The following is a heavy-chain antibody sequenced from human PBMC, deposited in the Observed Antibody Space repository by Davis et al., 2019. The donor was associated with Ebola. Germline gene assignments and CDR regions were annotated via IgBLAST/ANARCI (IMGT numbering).Heavy chain of an antibody. D-gene: IGHD6-19*01. J-gene: IGHJ4*02. V-gene: IGHV3-21*01. Sequence: GESLKISCVASGFRFRGYVMGWVRQAPGKGLEWVSSISSSSSYIYYADSVKGRFTISRDNAKNSLYLQMNSLRAEDTAVYYCARAVAPSFFDYWGQGTLVTVSS. CDR3: ARAVAPSFFDY. CDR1: GFRFRGYV. CDR2: ISSSSSYI.